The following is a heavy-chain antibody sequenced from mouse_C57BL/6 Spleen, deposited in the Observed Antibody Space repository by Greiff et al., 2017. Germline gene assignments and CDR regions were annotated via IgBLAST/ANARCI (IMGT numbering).Heavy chain of an antibody. CDR1: GYSITSGYD. Sequence: VQLKESGPGMVKPSQSLSLTCTVTGYSITSGYDWHWIRHFPGNKLEWMGYISYSGSTNYNPSLKSRISITHDTSKNHFFLKLNSVTTEDTATYYCARGKSYDGYFMAWFAYWGQGTLVTVSA. CDR2: ISYSGST. D-gene: IGHD2-3*01. V-gene: IGHV3-1*01. J-gene: IGHJ3*01. CDR3: ARGKSYDGYFMAWFAY.